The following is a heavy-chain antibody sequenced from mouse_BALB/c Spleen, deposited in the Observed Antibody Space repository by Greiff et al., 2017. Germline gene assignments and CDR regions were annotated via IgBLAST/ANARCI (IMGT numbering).Heavy chain of an antibody. CDR3: ARGHYGSFFDY. J-gene: IGHJ2*01. V-gene: IGHV5-6-5*01. D-gene: IGHD1-1*01. CDR1: GFTFSSYA. CDR2: ISSGGST. Sequence: EVKVVESGGGLVKPGGSLKLSCAASGFTFSSYAMSWVRQTPEKRLEWVASISSGGSTYYPDSVKGRFTISRDTARNILYLQMSSLRSEDTAMYYCARGHYGSFFDYWGQGTTLTVSS.